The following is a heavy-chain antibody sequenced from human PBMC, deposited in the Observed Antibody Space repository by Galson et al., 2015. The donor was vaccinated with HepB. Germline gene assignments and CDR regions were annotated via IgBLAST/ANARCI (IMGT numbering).Heavy chain of an antibody. V-gene: IGHV3-23*01. D-gene: IGHD4-17*01. CDR2: ISGSGAST. CDR1: GFTFNNYA. CDR3: TTEDYGDYGFDY. J-gene: IGHJ4*02. Sequence: SLRLSCAASGFTFNNYAMSWVRQAPGKGLEWFSAISGSGASTYYADSVKGRFTIPRDNSKNTLYLQMNSLRAEDTAVYYCTTEDYGDYGFDYWGQGTLVAVSS.